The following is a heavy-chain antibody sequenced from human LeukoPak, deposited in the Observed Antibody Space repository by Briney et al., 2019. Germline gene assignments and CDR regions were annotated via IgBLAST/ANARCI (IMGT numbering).Heavy chain of an antibody. CDR1: GYTFTGYY. CDR3: ARDYYDSSGYYDY. CDR2: TNPNSGGT. V-gene: IGHV1-2*02. D-gene: IGHD3-22*01. Sequence: ASVKVSCKASGYTFTGYYMHWVRQAPGQGLEWMGWTNPNSGGTNYAQKFQGRVTMTRDTSISTAYMELSRLRSDDTAVYYCARDYYDSSGYYDYWGQGTLVTVSS. J-gene: IGHJ4*02.